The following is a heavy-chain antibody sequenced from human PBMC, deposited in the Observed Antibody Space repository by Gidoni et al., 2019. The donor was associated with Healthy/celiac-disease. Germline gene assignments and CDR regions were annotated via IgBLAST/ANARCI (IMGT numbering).Heavy chain of an antibody. D-gene: IGHD3-3*01. CDR3: ARDPGSYYDFWSGAYYYYGMGV. V-gene: IGHV4-59*01. J-gene: IGHJ6*02. Sequence: QVQLQESGPGLVKPSETLSLTCTVSGGSISSYYWSWIRQPPGKGLEWIGYIYYSGSTNYNPSLKSRVTISVDTSKNQFSLKLSSVTAADTAVYYCARDPGSYYDFWSGAYYYYGMGVWGQGTTVTVSS. CDR1: GGSISSYY. CDR2: IYYSGST.